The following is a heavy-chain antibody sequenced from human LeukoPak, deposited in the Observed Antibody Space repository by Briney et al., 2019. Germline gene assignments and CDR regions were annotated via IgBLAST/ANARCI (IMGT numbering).Heavy chain of an antibody. V-gene: IGHV1-8*01. J-gene: IGHJ5*02. CDR1: GYTFTSYD. CDR3: ARGIGLGYCSSTSCYFYNWFDP. Sequence: ASVKVYCKASGYTFTSYDINWVRQATGQGLEWMGWMNPNSGNTGYAQKFQGRVTMTRNTSISTAYMELSSLRSEDTAVYYCARGIGLGYCSSTSCYFYNWFDPWGQGTLVTVSS. CDR2: MNPNSGNT. D-gene: IGHD2-2*01.